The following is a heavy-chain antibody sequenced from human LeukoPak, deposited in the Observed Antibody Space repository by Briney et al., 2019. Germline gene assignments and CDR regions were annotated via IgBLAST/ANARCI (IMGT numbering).Heavy chain of an antibody. J-gene: IGHJ4*02. Sequence: GGSLRLSCAASGFTFSSYSMNWVRQAPGKGLEWVANIKEDGSEKYYVDSVKGRFTISRDNAKKSLYLQMNSLRADDTAVYYCARDPGFDYTSWGQGTLVTVSS. CDR3: ARDPGFDYTS. CDR1: GFTFSSYS. CDR2: IKEDGSEK. D-gene: IGHD4-11*01. V-gene: IGHV3-7*01.